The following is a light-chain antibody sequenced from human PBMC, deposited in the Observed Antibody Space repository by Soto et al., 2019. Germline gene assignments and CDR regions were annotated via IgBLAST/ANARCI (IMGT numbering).Light chain of an antibody. J-gene: IGKJ1*01. CDR2: GAS. CDR1: QSVSSSY. V-gene: IGKV3-20*01. Sequence: EIVLTQSPGTLSLSPGERATLSCRASQSVSSSYLAWYQQKPGQAPRLLIYGASSRATGSPDRFSGSGYGTDFTLTISRLEPEDFAVYYCQQYGSSPQTFGQGTKVEIK. CDR3: QQYGSSPQT.